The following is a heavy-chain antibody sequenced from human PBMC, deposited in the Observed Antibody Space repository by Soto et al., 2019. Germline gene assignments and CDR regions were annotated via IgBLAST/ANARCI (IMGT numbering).Heavy chain of an antibody. J-gene: IGHJ4*02. Sequence: SETLSLTCTVSGASISSGDYYWNWIRQPPGKGLEWIGYIYYSGSTYYNTSLKSRVTISLDTSKTQFSLKLNSVTAADTAVYYCARKGYFYERTGYTDWGQGTLVTVSS. CDR2: IYYSGST. CDR3: ARKGYFYERTGYTD. D-gene: IGHD3-22*01. CDR1: GASISSGDYY. V-gene: IGHV4-30-4*01.